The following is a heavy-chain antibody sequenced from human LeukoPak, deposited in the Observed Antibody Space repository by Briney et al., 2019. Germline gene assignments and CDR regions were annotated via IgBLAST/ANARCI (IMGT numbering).Heavy chain of an antibody. CDR2: ISGSGGSK. J-gene: IGHJ5*02. CDR3: ARDVSGYPGWFDP. V-gene: IGHV3-23*01. Sequence: GGSLRLSCVDSGFTFSSYAMSWVRQAPGKGLEWVSGISGSGGSKYYADSVKGRFTVSRDNSKNTLYLQMNSLRAEDTAVYYCARDVSGYPGWFDPWGQGTLVTVSS. CDR1: GFTFSSYA. D-gene: IGHD3-22*01.